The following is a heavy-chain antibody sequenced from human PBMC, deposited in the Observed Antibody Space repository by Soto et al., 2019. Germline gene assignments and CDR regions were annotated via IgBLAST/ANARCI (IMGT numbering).Heavy chain of an antibody. CDR2: LNPDSGAT. V-gene: IGHV1-2*02. D-gene: IGHD2-8*02. J-gene: IGHJ4*02. Sequence: HEHLVQSGAEVKRPGASLKVSCKASGYSFTGYYIHWVRQAPVQELEWMGWLNPDSGATNYVQNFQGRVTLTSDTSISTASMDLTSLTSDDTAVYYCARGDYGTGGYPFPYFAYLGQGTLLIVSS. CDR3: ARGDYGTGGYPFPYFAY. CDR1: GYSFTGYY.